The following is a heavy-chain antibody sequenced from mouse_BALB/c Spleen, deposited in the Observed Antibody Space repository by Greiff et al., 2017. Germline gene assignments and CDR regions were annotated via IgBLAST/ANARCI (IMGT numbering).Heavy chain of an antibody. CDR2: IDPANGNT. Sequence: VQLKESGAELVKPGASVKLSCTASGFNIKDTYMHWVKQRPEQGLEWIGRIDPANGNTKYDPKFQGKATITADTSSNTAYLQLSSLTSEDTAVYYCARDYAMDYWGQGTSVTVSS. V-gene: IGHV14-3*02. J-gene: IGHJ4*01. CDR3: ARDYAMDY. CDR1: GFNIKDTY.